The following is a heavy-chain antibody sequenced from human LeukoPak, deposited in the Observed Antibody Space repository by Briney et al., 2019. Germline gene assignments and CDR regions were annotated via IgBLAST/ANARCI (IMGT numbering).Heavy chain of an antibody. CDR3: ASDYGSGSYYCPY. V-gene: IGHV1-2*02. CDR1: GYTFTGYY. J-gene: IGHJ4*02. CDR2: INPNSGGT. D-gene: IGHD3-10*01. Sequence: ASVKVSCKASGYTFTGYYMHWVRQAPGQGLEWMGLINPNSGGTNYAQKFQGRVTMTRDTSISTAYMELSRLRSDDTAVYYCASDYGSGSYYCPYWRQGTLVSVPS.